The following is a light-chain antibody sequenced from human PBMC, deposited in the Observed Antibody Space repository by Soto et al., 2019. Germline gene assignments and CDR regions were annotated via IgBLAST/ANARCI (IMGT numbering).Light chain of an antibody. CDR1: QGISNW. CDR2: AAS. CDR3: QKYNSAPWT. Sequence: DIQMTQSPSSLSASVGDRVTITCRASQGISNWLAWYQQKPGRVPKLLIYAASTLHSGVPSRFSGSGSGTDFTLTISSXQPEDVATYYCQKYNSAPWTFGQGTKVDIK. J-gene: IGKJ1*01. V-gene: IGKV1-27*01.